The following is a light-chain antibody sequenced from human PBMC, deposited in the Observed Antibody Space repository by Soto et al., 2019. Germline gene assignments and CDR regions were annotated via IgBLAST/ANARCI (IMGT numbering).Light chain of an antibody. CDR1: SSDVGGYNF. Sequence: QSALTQHASVSGSPGQSITISCTGTSSDVGGYNFVSWYQQHPGKAPKLIIYEVTDRPSGVSNRFSGSKSGSTASLTISGLQAEDEADYYCSSYTRRNTLAFGGGTKLTVL. J-gene: IGLJ2*01. CDR2: EVT. CDR3: SSYTRRNTLA. V-gene: IGLV2-14*01.